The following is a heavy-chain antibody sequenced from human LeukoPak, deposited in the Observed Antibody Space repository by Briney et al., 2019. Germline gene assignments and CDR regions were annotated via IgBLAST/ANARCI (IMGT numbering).Heavy chain of an antibody. J-gene: IGHJ4*02. Sequence: GGSLRLSCAASGFTFRSYAMNWVRQAPGKGLEWVSYIGSSVDTIYYADSVKGRFTISRDNAKNSLYLRMNSLRAEDTAVYYCATPISVAGTSMGDYWSQGTLVTVSS. CDR3: ATPISVAGTSMGDY. CDR1: GFTFRSYA. D-gene: IGHD6-19*01. V-gene: IGHV3-48*03. CDR2: IGSSVDTI.